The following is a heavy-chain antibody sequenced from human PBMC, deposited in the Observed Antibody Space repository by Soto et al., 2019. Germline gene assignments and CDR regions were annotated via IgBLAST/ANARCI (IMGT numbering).Heavy chain of an antibody. V-gene: IGHV4-61*05. CDR1: GGSISSSSYY. Sequence: SETLSLTCTVSGGSISSSSYYWGWIRQPPGKGLEWIGYVYYTGSTNYNPSLKSRVTMSLDTSRNQFSLSLSSVTAADTAIYFCARYSPPKKSYDSNPGWFDSWGQGTLVTVSS. D-gene: IGHD3-22*01. CDR2: VYYTGST. CDR3: ARYSPPKKSYDSNPGWFDS. J-gene: IGHJ5*01.